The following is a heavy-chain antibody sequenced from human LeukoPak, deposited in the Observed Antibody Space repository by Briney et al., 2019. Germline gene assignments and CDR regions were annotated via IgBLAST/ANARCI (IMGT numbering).Heavy chain of an antibody. V-gene: IGHV6-1*01. CDR3: ARDPTGTFPFDY. CDR2: TYYRSKWYN. D-gene: IGHD1-1*01. J-gene: IGHJ4*02. CDR1: GDSVSSNSAA. Sequence: SQTLSLTCATSGDSVSSNSAAWNWIRQSPSRGLEWLGRTYYRSKWYNEYAPSVKSRITINPDTSKNQFSLQLNSVTPEDTAFYYCARDPTGTFPFDYWGQGTLVTVSS.